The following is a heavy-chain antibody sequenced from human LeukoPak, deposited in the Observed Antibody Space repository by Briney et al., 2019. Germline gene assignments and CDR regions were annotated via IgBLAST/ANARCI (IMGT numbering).Heavy chain of an antibody. V-gene: IGHV4-39*01. CDR2: IFDRGTT. D-gene: IGHD5-24*01. CDR3: ARHEEEDGYNAKSPDH. CDR1: GGSIRSSNCY. J-gene: IGHJ4*02. Sequence: SETLSLTCSVSGGSIRSSNCYWGWIRQPPGMGLVWIGSIFDRGTTYYNPSLKSRVTISVDTSKNQFSLRLTSVTAADTAVYFCARHEEEDGYNAKSPDHWGQGTLVTVSS.